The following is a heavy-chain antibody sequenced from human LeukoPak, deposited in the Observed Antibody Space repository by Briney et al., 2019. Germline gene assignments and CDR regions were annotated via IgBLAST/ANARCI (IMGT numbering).Heavy chain of an antibody. CDR2: INSDGSST. CDR1: GFTFSSYW. V-gene: IGHV3-74*01. CDR3: STGSGHAFDI. Sequence: GGSLRLSCAASGFTFSSYWMHWVRQVPGKGLVWVSRINSDGSSTSYADSVKGRFTISRDNAKNTPYEQMNSLRAEDTAVYYCSTGSGHAFDIWGRGTMVTVSS. J-gene: IGHJ3*02. D-gene: IGHD3-10*01.